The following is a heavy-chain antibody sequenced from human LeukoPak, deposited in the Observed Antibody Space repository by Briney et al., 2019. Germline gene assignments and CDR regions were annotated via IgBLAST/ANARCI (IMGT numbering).Heavy chain of an antibody. CDR3: ARDRPQQWLVRGQRGYYYYMDV. D-gene: IGHD6-19*01. CDR2: ITSSGTYT. V-gene: IGHV3-21*01. Sequence: GGSLRLSCADSGFTFSNYNMNWVRQAPGKAMEWVSSITSSGTYTFYADSVKGRFTISRDNAKNSLYLQMDSLGPEDTAVYYCARDRPQQWLVRGQRGYYYYMDVWGKGTTVTISS. J-gene: IGHJ6*03. CDR1: GFTFSNYN.